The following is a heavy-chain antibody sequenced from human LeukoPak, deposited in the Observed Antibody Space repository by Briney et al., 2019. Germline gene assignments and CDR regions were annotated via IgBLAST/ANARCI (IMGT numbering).Heavy chain of an antibody. CDR3: AKDPYKYSSSSFDY. J-gene: IGHJ4*02. CDR1: GFTFSGYA. D-gene: IGHD6-13*01. Sequence: GGSLRLSCAASGFTFSGYAMSWVRQAPGKGLEWVSAISGSGGSTYYADSVKGRFTISRDNSKNTLYLQMNSLRAEDTAVYYCAKDPYKYSSSSFDYWGQGTLVTVSS. V-gene: IGHV3-23*01. CDR2: ISGSGGST.